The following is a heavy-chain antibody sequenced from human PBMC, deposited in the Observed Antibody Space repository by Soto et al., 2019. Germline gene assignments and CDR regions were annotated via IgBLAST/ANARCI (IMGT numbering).Heavy chain of an antibody. D-gene: IGHD3-10*01. Sequence: EVQLLESGGGLAQPGGSLRLSCAASGFTFSSYAMSWVRQAPGKGLECVSVISGNGDSTYYADSVKGRFTISRDTSKNNLFLHMNSLRAENRAICYGAQGVGSVNKNSYFYGMDVWGQGTTVTVSS. J-gene: IGHJ6*02. CDR2: ISGNGDST. CDR3: AQGVGSVNKNSYFYGMDV. CDR1: GFTFSSYA. V-gene: IGHV3-23*01.